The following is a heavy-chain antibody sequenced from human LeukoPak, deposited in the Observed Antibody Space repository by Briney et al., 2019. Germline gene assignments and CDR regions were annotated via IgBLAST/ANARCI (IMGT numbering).Heavy chain of an antibody. CDR3: ARGNSPDGSGAEYFQH. V-gene: IGHV3-64*01. CDR2: ISSNGGST. CDR1: GFTFSSYA. Sequence: PGGSLRLSCAASGFTFSSYAMHWVRQAPGKGLEYVSAISSNGGSTYYANSVNGRFTISRNNSKTTLYLQMGSLRAEDMAVYYCARGNSPDGSGAEYFQHWGQGTLVTVSS. J-gene: IGHJ1*01. D-gene: IGHD2-21*01.